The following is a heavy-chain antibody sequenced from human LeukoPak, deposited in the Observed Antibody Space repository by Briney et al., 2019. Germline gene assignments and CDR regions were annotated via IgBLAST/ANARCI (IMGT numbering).Heavy chain of an antibody. J-gene: IGHJ1*01. CDR1: GYTFSDYY. Sequence: ASVKVSCKSSGYTFSDYYVHWVRQAPGQGLEWMGWINPKNGATKYARKFLGRVTMTRDTSIDTVYMELSGLRSDDTAKFYCARGILQQQLVANWGQGTLVTVSS. V-gene: IGHV1-2*02. D-gene: IGHD6-13*01. CDR2: INPKNGAT. CDR3: ARGILQQQLVAN.